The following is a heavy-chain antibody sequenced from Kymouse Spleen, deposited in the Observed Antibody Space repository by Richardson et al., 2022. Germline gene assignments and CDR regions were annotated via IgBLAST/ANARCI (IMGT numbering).Heavy chain of an antibody. J-gene: IGHJ4*02. CDR1: GFTFDDYA. CDR3: AKEGITGTTRYFDY. CDR2: ISWNSGSI. D-gene: IGHD1-7*01. V-gene: IGHV3-9*01. Sequence: EVQLVESGGGLVQPGRSLRLSCAASGFTFDDYAMHWVRQAPGKGLEWVSGISWNSGSIGYADSVKGRFTISRDNAKNSLYLQMNSLRAEDTALYYCAKEGITGTTRYFDYWGQGTLVTVSS.